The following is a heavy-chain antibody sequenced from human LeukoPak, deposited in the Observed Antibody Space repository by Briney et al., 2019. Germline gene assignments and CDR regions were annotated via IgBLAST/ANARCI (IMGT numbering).Heavy chain of an antibody. Sequence: ASVKVSYKASGYTFTSYDINWVRQATGQGLEWMGWMNPNSGNTGYAQKFQGRVTMTRNTSISTAYMELSSLGSEDTAVYYCARGRRGYYDILTGYYLFDYWGQGTLVTVSS. CDR2: MNPNSGNT. CDR1: GYTFTSYD. D-gene: IGHD3-9*01. CDR3: ARGRRGYYDILTGYYLFDY. V-gene: IGHV1-8*01. J-gene: IGHJ4*02.